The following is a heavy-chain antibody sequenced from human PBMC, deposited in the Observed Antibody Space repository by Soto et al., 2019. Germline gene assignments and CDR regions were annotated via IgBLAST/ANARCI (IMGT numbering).Heavy chain of an antibody. J-gene: IGHJ6*02. CDR3: ARHGSSVEYYYYGMDV. D-gene: IGHD6-19*01. CDR2: IYPGDSDT. CDR1: GYSFTSYW. V-gene: IGHV5-51*01. Sequence: GESLKISCKGSGYSFTSYWIGWVRQMPGKGLEWMGIIYPGDSDTRYSPSFQGQVTISADKSISTTYLQWSSLKASDTAMYYCARHGSSVEYYYYGMDVWGQGTTVTVSS.